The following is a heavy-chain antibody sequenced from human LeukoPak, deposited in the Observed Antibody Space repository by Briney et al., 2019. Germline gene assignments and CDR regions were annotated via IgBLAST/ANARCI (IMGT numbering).Heavy chain of an antibody. V-gene: IGHV1-2*02. Sequence: ASVTVSFKASGYTFTVYYMHWVRQAPGQGREWMGWINPNSGGTNYPQKFQGRVTMTRDTSISTAYMERSRLRSDDTAVYYCARDLRYCSGGSCYRGNWFDPWGQGTLVTVSS. CDR1: GYTFTVYY. CDR3: ARDLRYCSGGSCYRGNWFDP. J-gene: IGHJ5*02. CDR2: INPNSGGT. D-gene: IGHD2-15*01.